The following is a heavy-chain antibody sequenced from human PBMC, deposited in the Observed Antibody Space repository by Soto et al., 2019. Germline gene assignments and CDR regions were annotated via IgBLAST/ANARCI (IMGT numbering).Heavy chain of an antibody. CDR3: ARASARGVIGYYYMDV. CDR2: INAGNGNT. J-gene: IGHJ6*03. CDR1: GYTFTSYA. D-gene: IGHD3-10*01. Sequence: ASVKVSCKASGYTFTSYAMHWVRQAPGQRLEWMGWINAGNGNTKYSQKFQGRVTITRDTSASTAYMELSSLRSEDTAVYYCARASARGVIGYYYMDVWGKGTTVTVSS. V-gene: IGHV1-3*01.